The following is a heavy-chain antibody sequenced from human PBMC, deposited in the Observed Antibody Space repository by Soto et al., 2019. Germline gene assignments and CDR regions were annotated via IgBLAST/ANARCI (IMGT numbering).Heavy chain of an antibody. Sequence: PGGSLRLSCAASGFTFSSYGMSWVRQAPGKGLEWVSAISGSGGSTYYADSVKGRFTISRDNSKNTLYLQMNSLRAEDTAVYYCAKVEVGATRTFDYWGKGTPVNVSS. V-gene: IGHV3-23*01. J-gene: IGHJ4*02. D-gene: IGHD1-26*01. CDR2: ISGSGGST. CDR3: AKVEVGATRTFDY. CDR1: GFTFSSYG.